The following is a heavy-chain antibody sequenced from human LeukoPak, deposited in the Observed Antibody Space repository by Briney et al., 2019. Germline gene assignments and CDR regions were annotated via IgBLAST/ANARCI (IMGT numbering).Heavy chain of an antibody. CDR3: ARLLYAITAFDI. D-gene: IGHD2-8*01. Sequence: GSLRLSCAASGFTFSSYSMNWVRQAPGKGLEWVSSISSSSSYIYYADSVKGRFTISRDNAKNSLYLQMNSLRAEDTAVYYCARLLYAITAFDIWGQGTMVTVSS. J-gene: IGHJ3*02. V-gene: IGHV3-21*01. CDR2: ISSSSSYI. CDR1: GFTFSSYS.